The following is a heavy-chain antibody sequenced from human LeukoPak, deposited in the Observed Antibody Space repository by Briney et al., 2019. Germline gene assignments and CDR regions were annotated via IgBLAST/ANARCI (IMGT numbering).Heavy chain of an antibody. Sequence: ASVKVSCKASGNTFTSYYMHWVRQAPGQGLEWMGIINPSGGSTSYAQKFQGRVTMTRDMSTSTVYMELSSLRSEDTAVYYCARVNGHHGYYFDYWGQGTLVTVSS. J-gene: IGHJ4*02. CDR2: INPSGGST. D-gene: IGHD4-17*01. CDR1: GNTFTSYY. V-gene: IGHV1-46*01. CDR3: ARVNGHHGYYFDY.